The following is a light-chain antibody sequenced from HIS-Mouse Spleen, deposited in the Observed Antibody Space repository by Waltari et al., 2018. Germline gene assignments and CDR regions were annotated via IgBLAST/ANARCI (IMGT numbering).Light chain of an antibody. Sequence: DVVMTQSPLSLPVTLGQPASISCRSSQSLVHSDGNTYLNWFQQRPGQSPRRLIYKVSNRDSGVPDRFSGSGSGTDFTLKISRVEAEDVGVYYCMQGTHWHTFGGGTKVEIK. CDR2: KVS. CDR1: QSLVHSDGNTY. J-gene: IGKJ4*01. CDR3: MQGTHWHT. V-gene: IGKV2-30*02.